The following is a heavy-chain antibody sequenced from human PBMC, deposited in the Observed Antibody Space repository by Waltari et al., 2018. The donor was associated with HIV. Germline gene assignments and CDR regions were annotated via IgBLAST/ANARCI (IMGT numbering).Heavy chain of an antibody. CDR2: ICDDGSNK. CDR3: ARDRGGSSSLVLDS. CDR1: GFTFKNYG. J-gene: IGHJ4*02. D-gene: IGHD6-6*01. Sequence: QVQLVESGGGVVQPGRSLRLSCAASGFTFKNYGMHWVRQAPGKGREWVAVICDDGSNKYYADSVKGRFTISRDNSKNRLYLQMNSLRAEDTAVYYCARDRGGSSSLVLDSWGQGTLVTVSS. V-gene: IGHV3-33*01.